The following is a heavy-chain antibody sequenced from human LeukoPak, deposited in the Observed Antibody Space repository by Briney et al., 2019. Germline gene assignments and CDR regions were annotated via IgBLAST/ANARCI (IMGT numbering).Heavy chain of an antibody. CDR1: GFTFSNYW. J-gene: IGHJ6*02. Sequence: GGSLTLSCAASGFTFSNYWMHWVRQAPGKGLVWVSRINSDGSSTSYADSVKGRFTISRDNAKNTLYLQMNSLRAEDTAVYYCARDLNAVTTSYYYYYGMDVWGQGTTVTVPS. D-gene: IGHD4-17*01. V-gene: IGHV3-74*01. CDR2: INSDGSST. CDR3: ARDLNAVTTSYYYYYGMDV.